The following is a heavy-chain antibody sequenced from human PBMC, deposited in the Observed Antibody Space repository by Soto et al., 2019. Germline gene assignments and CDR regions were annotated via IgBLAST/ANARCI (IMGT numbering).Heavy chain of an antibody. Sequence: GASVKVSCKASGGTFSSYTISWVRQAPGQRLEWMGWINAGNGNTKYSQKFQGRVIITRDTSASTAYMELSSLRSEDTAVYYCARGEFLSYDDYWGQGTLVTVSS. D-gene: IGHD3-16*01. CDR2: INAGNGNT. CDR3: ARGEFLSYDDY. CDR1: GGTFSSYT. J-gene: IGHJ4*02. V-gene: IGHV1-3*01.